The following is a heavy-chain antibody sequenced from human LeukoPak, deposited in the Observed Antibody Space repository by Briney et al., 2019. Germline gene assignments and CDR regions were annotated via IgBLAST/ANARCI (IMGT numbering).Heavy chain of an antibody. CDR3: AKNVREADWYYYYMDV. Sequence: ASVKVSCKASGYTFTSYGISWVRQAPGQGLEWMGWISAYNGNTNYAQKLQGRVTMTTDTSTSTAYMELRSLRSDDTAVYYCAKNVREADWYYYYMDVWGKGTTVTVSS. V-gene: IGHV1-18*01. CDR2: ISAYNGNT. D-gene: IGHD3-9*01. CDR1: GYTFTSYG. J-gene: IGHJ6*03.